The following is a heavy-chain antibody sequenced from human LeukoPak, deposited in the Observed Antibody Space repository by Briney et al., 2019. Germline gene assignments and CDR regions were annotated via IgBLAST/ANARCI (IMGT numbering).Heavy chain of an antibody. V-gene: IGHV3-66*04. J-gene: IGHJ4*02. CDR3: ARLAAAGPFDY. Sequence: GGSLRLSCAASGITVSSSHMSWVRQAPGKGLEWVSLIYSGGSRCYADSVKGGFTISRDISKNTLFLQMKSLRAEDTAVYYCARLAAAGPFDYWGQGTLVTVSS. CDR2: IYSGGSR. CDR1: GITVSSSH. D-gene: IGHD6-13*01.